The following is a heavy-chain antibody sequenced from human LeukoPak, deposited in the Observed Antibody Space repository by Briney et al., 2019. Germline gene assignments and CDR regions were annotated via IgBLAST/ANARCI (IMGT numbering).Heavy chain of an antibody. CDR3: ARGNYYGSGFLRGMDV. J-gene: IGHJ6*02. CDR1: GFTFSSYA. CDR2: ISYDGSNK. V-gene: IGHV3-30-3*01. Sequence: GGSLRLSCAASGFTFSSYAMHWVHQAPGKGLEWVAVISYDGSNKYYAGSVKGRFTISKDSSKNTMYLQMNSLRTEDTAVYYCARGNYYGSGFLRGMDVWGQGTTVTVSS. D-gene: IGHD3-10*01.